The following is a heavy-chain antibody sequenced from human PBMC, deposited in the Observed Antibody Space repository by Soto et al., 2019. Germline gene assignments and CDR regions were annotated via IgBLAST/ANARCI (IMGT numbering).Heavy chain of an antibody. CDR1: GYTFTGYY. D-gene: IGHD4-17*01. Sequence: ASVKVSCKASGYTFTGYYMHWVRQAPGQGLEWMGWINPNSGGTNYAQKFQGWVTMTGDTSISTAYMELSRLRSDDTAVYYCARDYGDYNYYYYYGMDVWGQGTTVTVSS. V-gene: IGHV1-2*04. J-gene: IGHJ6*02. CDR3: ARDYGDYNYYYYYGMDV. CDR2: INPNSGGT.